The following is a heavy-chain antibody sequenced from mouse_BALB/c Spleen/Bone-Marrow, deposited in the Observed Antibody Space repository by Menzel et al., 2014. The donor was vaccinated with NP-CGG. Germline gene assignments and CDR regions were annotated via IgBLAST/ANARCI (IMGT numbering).Heavy chain of an antibody. D-gene: IGHD4-1*01. CDR2: ISSGSTAI. J-gene: IGHJ1*01. V-gene: IGHV5-17*02. CDR3: TRGGNWDDFDV. CDR1: GFTFSSFG. Sequence: EVKVEESGGGLVQPGGSRKLSCAASGFTFSSFGMHWVRQAPEKGLEWVAYISSGSTAIFHADTVKGRFTISRDNPKNTLFLQMTSLRSEDTAMYYCTRGGNWDDFDVWGAGTTVTVSS.